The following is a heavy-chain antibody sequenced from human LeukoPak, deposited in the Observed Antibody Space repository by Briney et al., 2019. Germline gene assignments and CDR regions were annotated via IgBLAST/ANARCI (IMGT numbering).Heavy chain of an antibody. CDR1: GYTFTSYG. CDR2: ISSYNGNT. D-gene: IGHD6-6*01. Sequence: ASVKVSCKASGYTFTSYGISWVRQAPGQGLEWMGRISSYNGNTNYAQKLQGRATMTTDTSTSTAYMELRSLRSDDTAVYYGAREVHSSSPYFDYWGQGTLVTVSS. V-gene: IGHV1-18*01. CDR3: AREVHSSSPYFDY. J-gene: IGHJ4*02.